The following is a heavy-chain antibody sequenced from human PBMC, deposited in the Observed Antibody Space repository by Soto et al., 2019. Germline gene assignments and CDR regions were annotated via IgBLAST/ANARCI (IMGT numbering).Heavy chain of an antibody. CDR3: ARTTYYYDSSGYYGYYFDY. J-gene: IGHJ4*02. CDR2: IYYSGST. D-gene: IGHD3-22*01. Sequence: SETLSLTCTVSGGSISSYYWSWIRQPPGKGLEWIGYIYYSGSTNYNPSLKSRVTISVDTSKNQFSLKLSSVTAADTAVYYCARTTYYYDSSGYYGYYFDYWGQGTLVTVSS. V-gene: IGHV4-59*01. CDR1: GGSISSYY.